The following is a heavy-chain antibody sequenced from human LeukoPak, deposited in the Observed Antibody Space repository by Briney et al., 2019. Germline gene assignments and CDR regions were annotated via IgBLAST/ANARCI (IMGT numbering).Heavy chain of an antibody. CDR3: ARGLDGSGSYDWFDP. Sequence: GASVKVSCKASGYTFTSYDINWVRQATGQGLEWMGWMNPNSGNTGYAQKFQGRVTMTRDTSISTAYMELSRLRSDDTAVYYCARGLDGSGSYDWFDPWGQGTLVTVSS. J-gene: IGHJ5*02. CDR1: GYTFTSYD. CDR2: MNPNSGNT. D-gene: IGHD3-10*01. V-gene: IGHV1-8*02.